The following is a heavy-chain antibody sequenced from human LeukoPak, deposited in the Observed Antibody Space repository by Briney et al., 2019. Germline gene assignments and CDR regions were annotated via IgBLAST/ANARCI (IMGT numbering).Heavy chain of an antibody. V-gene: IGHV3-21*01. CDR1: GFTFSSYS. D-gene: IGHD1-26*01. Sequence: GGSLRLSCAASGFTFSSYSMNWVRQAPGKGLEWVSSISSSSSYIYYADSVKGRFTISRDNAKNSLYLQMNSPRAEDTAVYYCARSLAVGALDFGYWGQGTLVTVSS. CDR3: ARSLAVGALDFGY. J-gene: IGHJ4*02. CDR2: ISSSSSYI.